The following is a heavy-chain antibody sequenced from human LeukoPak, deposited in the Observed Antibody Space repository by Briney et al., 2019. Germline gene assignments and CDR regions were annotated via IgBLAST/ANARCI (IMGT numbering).Heavy chain of an antibody. V-gene: IGHV3-21*01. CDR3: ARDFSPVKPFDY. CDR2: ISSSSSYI. CDR1: GFTFSSYS. D-gene: IGHD3-10*01. Sequence: PGGSLRLSCAASGFTFSSYSMNWVSQAPGKGLEWVSSISSSSSYIYYADSVKGRFTISRDNAKNSLYLQMNSLRAEDTAVYYCARDFSPVKPFDYCGQGTLVTASS. J-gene: IGHJ4*02.